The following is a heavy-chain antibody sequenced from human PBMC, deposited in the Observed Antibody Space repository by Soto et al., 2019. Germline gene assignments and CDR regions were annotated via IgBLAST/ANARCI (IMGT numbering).Heavy chain of an antibody. J-gene: IGHJ6*02. V-gene: IGHV4-61*01. Sequence: PSETLSLTCTVSGGSVSSGSYYWSWIRQPPGKGLEWIGYIYYSGSTNYNPSLKSRVTISVDTSKNQFSLKLSSVTAADTAVYYCVRKAAVVTAIPGGGSYYYYGMDVWGQGTTVTVSS. CDR1: GGSVSSGSYY. D-gene: IGHD2-21*02. CDR2: IYYSGST. CDR3: VRKAAVVTAIPGGGSYYYYGMDV.